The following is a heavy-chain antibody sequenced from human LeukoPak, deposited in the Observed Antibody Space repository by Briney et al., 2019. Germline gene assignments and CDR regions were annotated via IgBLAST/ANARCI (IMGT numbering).Heavy chain of an antibody. CDR1: GHTFTSYG. CDR2: IIPIFGTA. D-gene: IGHD3-3*01. V-gene: IGHV1-69*13. Sequence: GASVKVSCKASGHTFTSYGISWVRQAPGQGLEWMGGIIPIFGTANYAQKFQGRVTITADESTSTAYMELSSLRSEDTAVYYCARADRPTIFGVVAYNWFDPWGQGTLVTVSS. J-gene: IGHJ5*02. CDR3: ARADRPTIFGVVAYNWFDP.